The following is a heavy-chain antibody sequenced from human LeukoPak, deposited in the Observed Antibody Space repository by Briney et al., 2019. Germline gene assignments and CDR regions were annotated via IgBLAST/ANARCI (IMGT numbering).Heavy chain of an antibody. J-gene: IGHJ5*02. V-gene: IGHV3-64*01. Sequence: GGSLRLSCAASGFIFSSYAMHWVRQAPGKGLEYVSAISSNGGSTYYANSVKDRFTISRDNSKNTLYLQMGSLRAEDMAVYCCARGHDSSGYVSNWFDPWGQGTLVTVSS. D-gene: IGHD3-22*01. CDR1: GFIFSSYA. CDR3: ARGHDSSGYVSNWFDP. CDR2: ISSNGGST.